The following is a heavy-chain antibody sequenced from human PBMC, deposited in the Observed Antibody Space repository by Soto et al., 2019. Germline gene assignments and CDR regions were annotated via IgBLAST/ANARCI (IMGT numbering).Heavy chain of an antibody. D-gene: IGHD5-18*01. CDR1: GFRFSSYG. J-gene: IGHJ6*02. V-gene: IGHV3-23*01. CDR2: ISGSGGST. CDR3: ANRDTSMVTRYYYGMDV. Sequence: GGSLRLSCAASGFRFSSYGMSWVRQAPGKGLEWVSAISGSGGSTYYADSVKGRFTISRDNSKNTLYLQMNSLRAEDTAVYYCANRDTSMVTRYYYGMDVWGQGTTVTVSS.